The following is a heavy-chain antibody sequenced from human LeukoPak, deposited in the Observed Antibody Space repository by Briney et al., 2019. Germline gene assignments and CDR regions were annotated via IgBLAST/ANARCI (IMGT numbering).Heavy chain of an antibody. CDR1: GIYD. Sequence: GGSLRLSCAASGIYDMSWIRQAPGKGLEWVSYISSSGSTIYYADSVKGRFTISRDNAKNSLYLQMNSLRAEDTAVYYCARRHLWDDPHFDYWGQGTLVTVSS. CDR3: ARRHLWDDPHFDY. J-gene: IGHJ4*02. D-gene: IGHD1-1*01. V-gene: IGHV3-11*04. CDR2: ISSSGSTI.